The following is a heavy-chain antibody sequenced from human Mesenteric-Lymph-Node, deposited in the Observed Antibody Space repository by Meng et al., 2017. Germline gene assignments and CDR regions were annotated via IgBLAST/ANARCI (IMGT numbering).Heavy chain of an antibody. D-gene: IGHD6-13*01. Sequence: QVQLQQSGAEVKKPEAPVKVSWKASGDTFTTYALHWVRQCPGQGLEWMGWLNAGSGFTKYSKNFQGRVTITRDTSASTVYMELSSLTSEDTAVFYCARDQYSSDWYYGGLDYWGQGTLVTVSS. CDR2: LNAGSGFT. J-gene: IGHJ4*02. CDR3: ARDQYSSDWYYGGLDY. CDR1: GDTFTTYA. V-gene: IGHV1-3*01.